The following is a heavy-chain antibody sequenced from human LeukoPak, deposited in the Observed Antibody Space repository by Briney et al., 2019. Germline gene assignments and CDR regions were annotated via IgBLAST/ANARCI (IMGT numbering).Heavy chain of an antibody. CDR2: IKYDGSEE. Sequence: GGSLRLSCAASGLTFSTYWMSWVRQAPGRGLEWVANIKYDGSEEYYVDSVKGRFTISRDNAKNSLYLQMNSLRAEDTAVYYCASDSYSPEYFQHWGQGTLVTVSS. V-gene: IGHV3-7*04. CDR1: GLTFSTYW. D-gene: IGHD2-15*01. J-gene: IGHJ1*01. CDR3: ASDSYSPEYFQH.